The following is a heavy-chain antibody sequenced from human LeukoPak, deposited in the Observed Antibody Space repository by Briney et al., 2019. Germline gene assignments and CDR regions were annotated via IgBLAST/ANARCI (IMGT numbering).Heavy chain of an antibody. V-gene: IGHV4-59*01. CDR2: IYYSGST. CDR3: ARDVPWFDP. J-gene: IGHJ5*02. CDR1: GGSISSYY. Sequence: VKPSETLSLTCTVSGGSISSYYWSWIRQPPGKGLEWIGYIYYSGSTNYNPSLKSRVTISVDTSKNQFSLRLSSVTAADTAVYYCARDVPWFDPWGQGTLVTVSS.